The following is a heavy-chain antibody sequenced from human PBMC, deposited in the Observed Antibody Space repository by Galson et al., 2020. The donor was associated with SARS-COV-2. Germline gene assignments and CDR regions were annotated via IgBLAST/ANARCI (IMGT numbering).Heavy chain of an antibody. CDR2: INPNSGGT. V-gene: IGHV1-2*04. Sequence: GESLKISCKASGYTFTGYYMHWVRQAPGQGLEWMGWINPNSGGTNYAQKFQGWVTMTRDTSISTAYMELSRLRSDDTAVYYCARSIEVVAATHYYYYGMDVWGQGTTVTVSS. CDR1: GYTFTGYY. J-gene: IGHJ6*02. D-gene: IGHD2-15*01. CDR3: ARSIEVVAATHYYYYGMDV.